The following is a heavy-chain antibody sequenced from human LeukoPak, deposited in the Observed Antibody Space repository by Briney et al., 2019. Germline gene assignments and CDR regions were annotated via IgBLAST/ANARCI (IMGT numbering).Heavy chain of an antibody. CDR3: ARGSNEVLWFGELSPFDY. J-gene: IGHJ4*02. V-gene: IGHV1-46*01. CDR2: INPSGGST. D-gene: IGHD3-10*01. CDR1: GYTFTGYY. Sequence: ASVKVSCKASGYTFTGYYMHWVRQAPGQGLEWMGIINPSGGSTSYAQKFQGRVTMTRDMSTSTVYMELSSLRSEDTAVYYCARGSNEVLWFGELSPFDYWGQGTLVTVSS.